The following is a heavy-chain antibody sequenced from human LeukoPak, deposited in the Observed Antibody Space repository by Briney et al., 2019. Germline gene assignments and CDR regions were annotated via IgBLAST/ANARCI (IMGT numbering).Heavy chain of an antibody. J-gene: IGHJ4*02. V-gene: IGHV3-23*01. CDR3: AKGDNNILTGYYNSFDS. CDR2: ISGSGIST. Sequence: GGSLRLSCAASGFTSSDYAMTWIRQAPGKGLEWVSTISGSGISTYFADSVKGRFTISRDNSRNTLFLQMNSLRAEDTALFYCAKGDNNILTGYYNSFDSWGQGTLVTVSS. CDR1: GFTSSDYA. D-gene: IGHD3-9*01.